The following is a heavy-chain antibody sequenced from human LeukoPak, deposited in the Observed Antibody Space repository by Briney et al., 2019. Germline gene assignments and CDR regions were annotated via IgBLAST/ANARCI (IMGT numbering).Heavy chain of an antibody. CDR3: ARGSLYYYDNIPDAFDI. J-gene: IGHJ3*02. V-gene: IGHV3-33*01. CDR2: IWYDGSNK. D-gene: IGHD3-22*01. Sequence: GGSLRLSCAASGFTFSSYGMHCVRQAPGKGLEWVAVIWYDGSNKYYADSVKGRFTISRDNSKNTLYLQMNSLRAEDTAVYYCARGSLYYYDNIPDAFDIWGQGTMVTVSS. CDR1: GFTFSSYG.